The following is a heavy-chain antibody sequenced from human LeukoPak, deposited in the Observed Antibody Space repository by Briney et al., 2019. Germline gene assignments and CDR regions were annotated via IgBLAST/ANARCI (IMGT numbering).Heavy chain of an antibody. CDR3: AGEGQYNSSYYFDY. J-gene: IGHJ4*02. CDR1: GGSFSGYY. D-gene: IGHD6-6*01. Sequence: SETLSLTCAVYGGSFSGYYWSWIRQPPGKGLEWIGEINHSGNTNNNPSLKGRVTISLDTSKNQFSLRLTSVTAADTAVYYCAGEGQYNSSYYFDYGGQGTLVTVSS. CDR2: INHSGNT. V-gene: IGHV4-34*01.